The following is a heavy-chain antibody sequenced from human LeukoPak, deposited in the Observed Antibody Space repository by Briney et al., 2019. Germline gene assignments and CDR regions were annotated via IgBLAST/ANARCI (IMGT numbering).Heavy chain of an antibody. CDR1: GFSFSGSG. V-gene: IGHV3-73*01. J-gene: IGHJ4*02. CDR3: TADEKASENYSFDY. Sequence: PGGSLRLSCAASGFSFSGSGIHWVRQASGKGLEWIGRIRGKPYSYATAYCASVKGRFTISRDDSKNTAYLQMNTPITEDTAVYYCTADEKASENYSFDYWGQGSLVTVSS. D-gene: IGHD1-7*01. CDR2: IRGKPYSYAT.